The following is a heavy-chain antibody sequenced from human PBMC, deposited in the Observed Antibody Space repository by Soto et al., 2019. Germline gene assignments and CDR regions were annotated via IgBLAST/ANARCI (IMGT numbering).Heavy chain of an antibody. V-gene: IGHV4-34*12. CDR2: IIHSGST. CDR3: ARVWGSGTPFDY. CDR1: GGSFRGYY. J-gene: IGHJ4*02. Sequence: QVQLQQRGAGLLKPSETLSLTCGVYGGSFRGYYWSWIRQPPGKGLEWIGEIIHSGSTNYNPSLKSRVTISVDTSKNQSSLKLRSVTAADTAVYYCARVWGSGTPFDYWGQGTLVTVSS. D-gene: IGHD3-10*01.